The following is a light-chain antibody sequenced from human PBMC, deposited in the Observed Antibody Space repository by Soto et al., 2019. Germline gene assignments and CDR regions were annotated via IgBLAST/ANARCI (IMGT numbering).Light chain of an antibody. CDR1: QSVSSN. J-gene: IGKJ4*01. V-gene: IGKV3D-15*01. CDR2: GAS. Sequence: EIVMTQSPATLSVFPGERATLSCRASQSVSSNLAWYQQKPGQTPRLLIHGASTRATRIPARFSGSGSGTEFTLTISSLQSEDFAVYYCQQYNNWPLTFGGGTKVEIK. CDR3: QQYNNWPLT.